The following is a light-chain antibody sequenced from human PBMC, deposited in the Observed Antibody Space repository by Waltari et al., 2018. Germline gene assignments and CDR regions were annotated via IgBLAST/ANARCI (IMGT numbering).Light chain of an antibody. Sequence: EVVLTQSPPTLSLSPGERATLSCRASQRVSTYLAWYQHKPGQPPRLLIFNASYRATGVPTRFSGSGSGTDFTLTISSLEPEDFAVYYCQQRSSGPPVTFGQGTRVEI. CDR3: QQRSSGPPVT. CDR1: QRVSTY. V-gene: IGKV3-11*01. J-gene: IGKJ5*01. CDR2: NAS.